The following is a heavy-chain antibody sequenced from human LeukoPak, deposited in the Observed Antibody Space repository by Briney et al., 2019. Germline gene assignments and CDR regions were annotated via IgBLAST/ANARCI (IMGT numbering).Heavy chain of an antibody. Sequence: ASVKVSCKASGYTFTSYDINWVRQATGQGLEWMGWMNPNSGNTGYAQKFQGRVTMTRNTSISTAYMELSSLRSEDTAVYYCARWDPPMAAEDYWGQGTLVTVSS. CDR1: GYTFTSYD. V-gene: IGHV1-8*01. J-gene: IGHJ4*02. CDR3: ARWDPPMAAEDY. D-gene: IGHD6-13*01. CDR2: MNPNSGNT.